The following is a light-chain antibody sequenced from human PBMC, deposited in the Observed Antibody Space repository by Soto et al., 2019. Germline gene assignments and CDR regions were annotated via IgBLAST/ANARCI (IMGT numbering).Light chain of an antibody. Sequence: QSVLTQPTSASGTPGQRVTISCSGSPSNVGNSGVNWYQQVPGAAPKLLINGNSQRRSGVPERFSASKSATSASLAISGVQSEDEADYFCAAWDDSLNGVVFGGGTKVTVL. V-gene: IGLV1-44*01. CDR2: GNS. CDR1: PSNVGNSG. CDR3: AAWDDSLNGVV. J-gene: IGLJ3*02.